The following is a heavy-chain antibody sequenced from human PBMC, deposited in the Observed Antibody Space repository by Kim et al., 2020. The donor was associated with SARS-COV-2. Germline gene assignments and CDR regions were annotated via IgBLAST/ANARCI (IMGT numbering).Heavy chain of an antibody. V-gene: IGHV3-11*01. CDR3: ARDDKPHHWFDP. CDR1: GFIFSDYY. CDR2: IGTSGNNI. Sequence: GGSLRLSCAASGFIFSDYYMSWIRQAPGKGLEWIAYIGTSGNNIFYADSVKGRFTMSRDNVKNLLFLQMNSLRADDTAVYYCARDDKPHHWFDPWGQGTQVTVSS. J-gene: IGHJ5*02.